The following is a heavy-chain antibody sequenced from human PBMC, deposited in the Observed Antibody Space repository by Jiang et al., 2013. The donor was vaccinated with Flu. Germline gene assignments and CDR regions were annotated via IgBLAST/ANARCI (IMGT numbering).Heavy chain of an antibody. J-gene: IGHJ4*02. CDR3: ASRRGY. CDR2: IYYSGST. V-gene: IGHV4-39*01. Sequence: GSIYYSGSTYYNPSLKSRVTISVDTSKNQFSLKLSSVTAADTAVYYCASRRGYWGQGTLVTVSS.